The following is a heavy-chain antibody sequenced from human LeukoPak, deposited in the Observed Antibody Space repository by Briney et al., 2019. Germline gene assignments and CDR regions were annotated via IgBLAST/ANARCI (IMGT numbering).Heavy chain of an antibody. J-gene: IGHJ4*02. V-gene: IGHV1-2*02. CDR2: IHPRSGET. D-gene: IGHD3-10*01. CDR1: GYSFTAFY. CDR3: ARDGEYGTGSYYRGCFDY. Sequence: ASVKVSCKASGYSFTAFYIHWVRQAPGQGLEWMGWIHPRSGETNYAYKFRGRVTMTGDTSISTAYMDLGSLGSDDTAVYYCARDGEYGTGSYYRGCFDYWGQGILVTISS.